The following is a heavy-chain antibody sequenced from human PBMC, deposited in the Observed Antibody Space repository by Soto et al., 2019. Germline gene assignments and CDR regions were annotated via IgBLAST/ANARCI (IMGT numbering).Heavy chain of an antibody. J-gene: IGHJ3*02. CDR2: ITADGGT. V-gene: IGHV3-23*01. Sequence: EVQVLESGGGLVQPGGSLRLSCEGSEFTVSGHAMTWIRQAPGKGPEWVSTITADGGTYYADSVKGRFVMSRDTSENTLYLQMNCLGAEDTAAYYCAPHVSCSGGSCQYDAFAIRGQGTMVTVSS. CDR1: EFTVSGHA. CDR3: APHVSCSGGSCQYDAFAI. D-gene: IGHD2-15*01.